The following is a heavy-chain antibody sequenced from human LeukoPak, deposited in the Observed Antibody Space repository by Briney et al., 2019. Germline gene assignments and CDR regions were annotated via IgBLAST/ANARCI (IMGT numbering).Heavy chain of an antibody. Sequence: PGGSLRLSCAASGFTFSDNYMTWVRQAPGKGLEWLSYISGNGGVIQYADSVKGRFTISRDNAKNLLYLQMDSLRVEDTAIYYCARDPRTVRIWGQGALVTVSS. CDR3: ARDPRTVRI. CDR2: ISGNGGVI. V-gene: IGHV3-11*04. CDR1: GFTFSDNY. J-gene: IGHJ4*02. D-gene: IGHD1-1*01.